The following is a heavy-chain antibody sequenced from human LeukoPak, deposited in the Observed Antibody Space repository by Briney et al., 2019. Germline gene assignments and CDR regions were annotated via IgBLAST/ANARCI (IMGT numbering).Heavy chain of an antibody. D-gene: IGHD6-19*01. CDR2: ISSSNSYI. J-gene: IGHJ3*02. V-gene: IGHV3-21*04. CDR1: GFTFSSYN. Sequence: GSLRLSCAASGFTFSSYNMHWVRQPPGKGLEWVSSISSSNSYIYYADSMKGRFTISRDNAKNSLYLQMNSLRAEDTAVYYCARGLAVTARGSFDIWGQGTMVTVSS. CDR3: ARGLAVTARGSFDI.